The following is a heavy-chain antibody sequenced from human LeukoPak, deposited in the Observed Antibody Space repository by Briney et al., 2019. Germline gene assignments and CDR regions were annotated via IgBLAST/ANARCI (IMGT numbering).Heavy chain of an antibody. CDR3: ARHASGSYNNFQH. D-gene: IGHD1-26*01. CDR1: GDSITGSSYY. J-gene: IGHJ1*01. V-gene: IGHV4-39*01. CDR2: IYYSGHT. Sequence: SETLSLTSTVSGDSITGSSYYPGWIRQPPGKGLEWIGSIYYSGHTYYNPSLKSRVTISIDTSKTQFSLNLISVTAADTAVYYCARHASGSYNNFQHWGQGTLVTVSS.